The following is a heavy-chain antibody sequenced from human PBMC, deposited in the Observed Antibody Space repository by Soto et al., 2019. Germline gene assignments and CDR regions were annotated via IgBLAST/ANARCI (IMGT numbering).Heavy chain of an antibody. J-gene: IGHJ6*02. D-gene: IGHD5-18*01. CDR3: ARAAGIQLWLLESHYGMDV. V-gene: IGHV4-34*01. Sequence: SETLSLTCAVYGGSFSGYYWSWIRQPPGKGLEWIGEINHSGSTNYNPSLKSRVTISVDTSKNQFSLKLSSVTAADTAVYYCARAAGIQLWLLESHYGMDVWGQGTTVTVSS. CDR2: INHSGST. CDR1: GGSFSGYY.